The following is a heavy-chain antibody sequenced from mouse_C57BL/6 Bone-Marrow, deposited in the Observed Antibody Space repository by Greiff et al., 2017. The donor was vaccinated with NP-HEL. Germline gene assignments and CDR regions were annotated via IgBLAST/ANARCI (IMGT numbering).Heavy chain of an antibody. CDR1: GYTFTDYE. J-gene: IGHJ1*03. CDR3: TRGGDYWYFDV. V-gene: IGHV1-15*01. CDR2: IDPETGGT. Sequence: QVQLQQSGAELVRPGASVTLSCKASGYTFTDYEMHWVKQTPVHGLEWIGAIDPETGGTAYNQKFQGKAILTADKSSSTAYMELRSLTSEDSAVYYCTRGGDYWYFDVWGTGTTVTVSS.